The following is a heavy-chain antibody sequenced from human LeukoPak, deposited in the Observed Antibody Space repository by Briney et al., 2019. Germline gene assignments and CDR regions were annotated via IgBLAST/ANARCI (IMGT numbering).Heavy chain of an antibody. J-gene: IGHJ4*02. Sequence: PSETLSLTCTVSGDSISTYHWNWIRKPPGKGVEWIGYIQYDGTSNYNPSLKSRVTISVDTSKNQFSLKLTSVTAADTAVYYCARSYSSSSPYCDYWGQGTLVTVSS. CDR2: IQYDGTS. CDR3: ARSYSSSSPYCDY. V-gene: IGHV4-59*01. D-gene: IGHD6-6*01. CDR1: GDSISTYH.